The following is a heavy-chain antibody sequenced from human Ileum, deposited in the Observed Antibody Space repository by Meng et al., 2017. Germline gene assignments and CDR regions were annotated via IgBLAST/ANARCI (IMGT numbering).Heavy chain of an antibody. V-gene: IGHV5-51*01. CDR3: ARLRLGSSYDKYSDY. CDR2: IYPGNSET. J-gene: IGHJ4*02. D-gene: IGHD5-12*01. Sequence: GESLKISCEGSGYSFSTYWIAWVRQMSGKGLEWMGLIYPGNSETKYSPSFQGQVTISADKSINTAYLQWSSLKASDTAVYYCARLRLGSSYDKYSDYWGQGTLVTVSS. CDR1: GYSFSTYW.